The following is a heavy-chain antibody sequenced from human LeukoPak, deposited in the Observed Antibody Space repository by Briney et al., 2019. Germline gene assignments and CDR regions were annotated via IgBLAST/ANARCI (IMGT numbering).Heavy chain of an antibody. CDR1: GFTFGDYA. CDR2: IRSKAYGGTT. Sequence: PGGSLRLSCTASGFTFGDYAMGWFRQAPGKGLEWVGFIRSKAYGGTTEYAASVKGRFTISRDDSKSIAYLQMNSLKTEDTAVYYCTPTAKVVNPFLDAFDIWGQGTMVTVSS. D-gene: IGHD3-22*01. J-gene: IGHJ3*02. CDR3: TPTAKVVNPFLDAFDI. V-gene: IGHV3-49*03.